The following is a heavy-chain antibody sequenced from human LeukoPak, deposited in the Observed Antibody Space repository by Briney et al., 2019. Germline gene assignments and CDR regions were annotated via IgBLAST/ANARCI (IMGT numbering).Heavy chain of an antibody. CDR3: AREVQGFDT. CDR1: GYTFTGNL. J-gene: IGHJ5*02. D-gene: IGHD1-1*01. Sequence: ASVKVSCKASGYTFTGNLIHRVRQALGQGLEWMGWIDPDTGGTHYAQKFRDRVTVTSDTAISTAYMELNMLTSDDTAVYFCAREVQGFDTWGQGTLVTVSS. CDR2: IDPDTGGT. V-gene: IGHV1-2*02.